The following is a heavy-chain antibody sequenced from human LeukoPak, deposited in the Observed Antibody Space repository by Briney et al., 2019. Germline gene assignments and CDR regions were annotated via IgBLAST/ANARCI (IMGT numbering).Heavy chain of an antibody. Sequence: ASVKVSCKASGYTFTGYYMHWVRQAPGQGLEWMGWINPNSGGTNYAQKFQGRVTMTRDTSISTAYMELSRLRSDDTAVYYCARVRGYYYDSSGYYYPPDAFDIWGQGTMVTVSS. CDR3: ARVRGYYYDSSGYYYPPDAFDI. CDR2: INPNSGGT. V-gene: IGHV1-2*02. D-gene: IGHD3-22*01. J-gene: IGHJ3*02. CDR1: GYTFTGYY.